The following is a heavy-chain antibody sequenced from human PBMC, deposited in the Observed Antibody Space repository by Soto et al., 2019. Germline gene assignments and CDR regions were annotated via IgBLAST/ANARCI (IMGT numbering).Heavy chain of an antibody. V-gene: IGHV4-39*01. CDR1: GGSISSSSYY. CDR2: IYYSGST. Sequence: SETLSLTCTVSGGSISSSSYYWGWIRQPPGKGLEWIGSIYYSGSTYYNPSLKSRVTISVDTSKNQFSLKLSSVTAADTAVYYGARGMLIVLMVYWGQGTLVTVSS. D-gene: IGHD2-8*01. CDR3: ARGMLIVLMVY. J-gene: IGHJ4*02.